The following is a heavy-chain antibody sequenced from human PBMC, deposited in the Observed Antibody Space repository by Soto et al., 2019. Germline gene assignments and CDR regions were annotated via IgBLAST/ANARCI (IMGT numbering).Heavy chain of an antibody. D-gene: IGHD3-22*01. CDR2: INAGNGNT. Sequence: ASVKVSCKASGYTFTGYAMHWVRQAPGQRLEWMGWINAGNGNTKYSQKFQGRVTITRDTSAGAAYMELGSLSSEDTAVYYCAKDIRYYYDSSGYYTDYWGQGTLVTVSS. CDR1: GYTFTGYA. J-gene: IGHJ4*02. CDR3: AKDIRYYYDSSGYYTDY. V-gene: IGHV1-3*01.